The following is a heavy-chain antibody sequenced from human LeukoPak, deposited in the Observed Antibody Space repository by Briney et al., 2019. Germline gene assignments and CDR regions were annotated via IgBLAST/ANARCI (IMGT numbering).Heavy chain of an antibody. CDR1: GYTLSGYF. Sequence: ASVKVSCKASGYTLSGYFINWVRQAPGQGLEWMGWINPNSGGTNYAQRFQGRVTMTRDTSISTVYMELSRLRSDDTAVYYCARGEKYSYDSSGYYWYFDYWGQGTLVTVAS. D-gene: IGHD3-22*01. CDR2: INPNSGGT. J-gene: IGHJ4*02. V-gene: IGHV1-2*02. CDR3: ARGEKYSYDSSGYYWYFDY.